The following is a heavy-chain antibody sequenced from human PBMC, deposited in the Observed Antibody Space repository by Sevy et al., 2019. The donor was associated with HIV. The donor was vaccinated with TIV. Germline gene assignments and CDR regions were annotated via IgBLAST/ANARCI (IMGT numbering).Heavy chain of an antibody. V-gene: IGHV4-61*02. J-gene: IGHJ3*02. Sequence: SETLSLTCTVSGGSISSGSYYWSWIRQPAGKGLEWIGRIYTSGSTNYNPSLKSRVTISVDTSKNQFSLKLSPVTAADTAVYYCALRRVGATNRDAFDIWGQGTMVTVSS. CDR2: IYTSGST. CDR1: GGSISSGSYY. D-gene: IGHD1-26*01. CDR3: ALRRVGATNRDAFDI.